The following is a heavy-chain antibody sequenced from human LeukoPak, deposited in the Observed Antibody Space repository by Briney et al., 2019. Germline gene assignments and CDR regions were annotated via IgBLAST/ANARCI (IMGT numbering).Heavy chain of an antibody. D-gene: IGHD3-22*01. J-gene: IGHJ4*02. CDR3: ARAAYDSSGYYYNY. V-gene: IGHV4-30-2*01. CDR1: GGSISSGGYS. CDR2: IYHSGST. Sequence: SETLSLTCAVSGGSISSGGYSWSWIRQPPGKGLEWIGYIYHSGSTYYNPSLKSRVTISVDRSKNQFSLKLSPVTAADTAVYYCARAAYDSSGYYYNYWGQGTLVTVSS.